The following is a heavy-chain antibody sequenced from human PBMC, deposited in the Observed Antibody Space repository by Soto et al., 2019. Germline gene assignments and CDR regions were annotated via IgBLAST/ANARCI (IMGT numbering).Heavy chain of an antibody. J-gene: IGHJ6*02. D-gene: IGHD3-10*01. CDR2: IYYSGST. V-gene: IGHV4-30-4*01. CDR1: GGSISSGDYY. CDR3: ASQSPPQTKYYYGPDYYYGMDV. Sequence: QVQLQESGPGLVKPSQTLSLTCTVSGGSISSGDYYWSWIRQPPGKGLEWIGYIYYSGSTYYNPYLKGRDTISVDTSKNQFSLKLSSVTAADTAVYYCASQSPPQTKYYYGPDYYYGMDVWGQGTTVTVSS.